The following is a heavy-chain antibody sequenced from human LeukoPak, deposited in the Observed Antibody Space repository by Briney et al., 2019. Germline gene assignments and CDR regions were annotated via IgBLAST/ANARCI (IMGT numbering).Heavy chain of an antibody. CDR3: ARDVTGGWYDAFDI. J-gene: IGHJ3*02. V-gene: IGHV3-11*01. CDR1: GFTFSDYY. D-gene: IGHD6-19*01. CDR2: ISSSGSTI. Sequence: GGSLRLSCAASGFTFSDYYMSWIRQAPGKGLEWVPYISSSGSTIYYADSVKGRFTISRDNAKNSLYLQMNSLRAEDTAVYYCARDVTGGWYDAFDIWGQGTMVTVSS.